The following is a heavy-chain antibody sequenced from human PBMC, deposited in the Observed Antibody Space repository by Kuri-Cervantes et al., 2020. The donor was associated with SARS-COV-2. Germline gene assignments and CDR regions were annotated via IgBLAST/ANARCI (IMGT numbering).Heavy chain of an antibody. CDR3: AREWCGGDCYSYYYYYYMDV. Sequence: GESLKISCKASGYTFTGYYMHWVRQAPGQGLEWMGWINPNSGGTNYAQRFQGRVTMTRDASISTAYMELSRLRSDDTAVYYCAREWCGGDCYSYYYYYYMDVWGKGTTVTVSS. J-gene: IGHJ6*03. CDR1: GYTFTGYY. V-gene: IGHV1-2*02. CDR2: INPNSGGT. D-gene: IGHD2-21*01.